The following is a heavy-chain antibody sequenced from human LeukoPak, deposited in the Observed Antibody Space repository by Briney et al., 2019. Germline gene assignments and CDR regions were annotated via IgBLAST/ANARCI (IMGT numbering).Heavy chain of an antibody. D-gene: IGHD3-10*01. V-gene: IGHV1-18*04. CDR3: ARVIHYSGLWFGELLNYFDY. Sequence: ASVRVSCKTSGYTFSDYCIHWVRQAPGQGLEWMGWISAYNGNTNYAQKLQGRVTMTTDTSTSTAYMELRSLRSDDTAVYYCARVIHYSGLWFGELLNYFDYWGQGTLVTVSS. CDR1: GYTFSDYC. CDR2: ISAYNGNT. J-gene: IGHJ4*02.